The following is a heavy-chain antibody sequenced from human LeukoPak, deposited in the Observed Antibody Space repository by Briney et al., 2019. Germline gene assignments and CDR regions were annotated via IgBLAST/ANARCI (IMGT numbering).Heavy chain of an antibody. V-gene: IGHV3-23*01. CDR1: GFTFSTYA. CDR3: ARALTVTSPYFDY. Sequence: GGSLRLSCAASGFTFSTYAMSWVRQAPGKRLEWVSGISGSGGSTYYADSVKGRFTISRDNSKNTLYLQMNSLRAEDTAVYYCARALTVTSPYFDYWGQGTLVTVSS. CDR2: ISGSGGST. J-gene: IGHJ4*02. D-gene: IGHD4-17*01.